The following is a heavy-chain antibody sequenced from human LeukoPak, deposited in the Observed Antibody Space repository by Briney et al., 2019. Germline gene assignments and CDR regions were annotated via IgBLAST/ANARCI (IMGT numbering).Heavy chain of an antibody. D-gene: IGHD3-22*01. V-gene: IGHV4-39*07. CDR3: ARVGYYDSSGFD. CDR1: GGSISSSSYY. J-gene: IGHJ4*02. Sequence: SETLSLTCTVSGGSISSSSYYWGWIRQPPGKGLEWIGSIYYSGSTYYNPSLKSRVTISVDTSKNQFSLKLSSVTAADTAVYYCARVGYYDSSGFDWGQGTLVTVSS. CDR2: IYYSGST.